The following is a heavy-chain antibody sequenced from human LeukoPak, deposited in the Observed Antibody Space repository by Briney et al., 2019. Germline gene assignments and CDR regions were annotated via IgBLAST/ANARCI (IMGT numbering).Heavy chain of an antibody. CDR2: SNAGNGNT. J-gene: IGHJ4*02. D-gene: IGHD4-17*01. CDR1: GYTFNSYA. V-gene: IGHV1-3*02. CDR3: ARARYGDYVFDY. Sequence: ASVKVSCKASGYTFNSYAMHWVRQAPGQRLEWMGWSNAGNGNTKYSQEFQGRVTITRDTSASTAYMELSSLRSEDMAVYYCARARYGDYVFDYWGQGTLVTVSS.